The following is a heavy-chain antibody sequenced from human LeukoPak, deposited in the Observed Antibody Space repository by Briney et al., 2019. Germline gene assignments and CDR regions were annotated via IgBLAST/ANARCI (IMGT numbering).Heavy chain of an antibody. J-gene: IGHJ4*02. D-gene: IGHD6-25*01. CDR2: ISSSGSAI. V-gene: IGHV3-11*01. Sequence: PGGSLRLSCAASGFTFSDYYMSWIRQAPGKGLEWVSYISSSGSAIYYADSVKGRFTISRDNAKNSLYLQMNSLRAEDTAVYYCARALYSSGWEPDYWGQGTLVTVSS. CDR3: ARALYSSGWEPDY. CDR1: GFTFSDYY.